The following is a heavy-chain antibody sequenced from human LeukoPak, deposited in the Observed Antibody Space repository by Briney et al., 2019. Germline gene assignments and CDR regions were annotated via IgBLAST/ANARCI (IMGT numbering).Heavy chain of an antibody. V-gene: IGHV3-23*01. CDR3: AKIPLPPLLWFGELLLNDAFDI. Sequence: PGGSLRLSCAASGFSFGGFAMSWVRQAPGKGLEWVTGISGSGASTNYADSVKGRFTTSRDNSKNTLYLQMNSLRAEDTAVYYCAKIPLPPLLWFGELLLNDAFDIWGQGTMVTVSS. J-gene: IGHJ3*02. D-gene: IGHD3-10*01. CDR2: ISGSGAST. CDR1: GFSFGGFA.